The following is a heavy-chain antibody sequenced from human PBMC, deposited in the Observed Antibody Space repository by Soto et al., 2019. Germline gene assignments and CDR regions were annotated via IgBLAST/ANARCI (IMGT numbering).Heavy chain of an antibody. D-gene: IGHD6-6*01. V-gene: IGHV4-39*01. CDR3: ARPSLEYSSSSQWFDP. CDR1: GVSLNNFF. J-gene: IGHJ5*02. CDR2: IYYSGST. Sequence: PSETLSLTCTVSGVSLNNFFWSWIRQPPGKGLEWIGSIYYSGSTYYNPSLKSRVTISVDTSKNQFSLKLSSVTAADTAVYYCARPSLEYSSSSQWFDPWGQGTLVTVSS.